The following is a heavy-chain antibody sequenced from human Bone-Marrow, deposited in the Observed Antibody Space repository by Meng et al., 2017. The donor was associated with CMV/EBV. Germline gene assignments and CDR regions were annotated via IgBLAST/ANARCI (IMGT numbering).Heavy chain of an antibody. Sequence: GESLKISCKGSGYSFTSYWIGWVRQMPGKGLEWMGVIYPENSDTRYSPSFQGQVTMSADKSTSTAYLQWSSLKASDTAIYYCARTYYDFWSGSRRRYNWFGPWGPGHLV. CDR2: IYPENSDT. J-gene: IGHJ5*01. CDR3: ARTYYDFWSGSRRRYNWFGP. CDR1: GYSFTSYW. V-gene: IGHV5-51*01. D-gene: IGHD3-3*01.